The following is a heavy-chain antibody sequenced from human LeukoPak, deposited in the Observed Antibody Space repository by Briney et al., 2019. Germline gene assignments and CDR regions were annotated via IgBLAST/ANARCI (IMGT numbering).Heavy chain of an antibody. CDR1: GGSITGYY. CDR3: ARGNILTGYCFDF. Sequence: SETLSLTCAVYGGSITGYYWSWLRQTPGRGLEWVGEIHYTGATSYNPSLKSRATISTDTSKNQFSLRLSSVTAADTAVYYCARGNILTGYCFDFWGQGALVTVSS. D-gene: IGHD3-9*01. J-gene: IGHJ4*02. V-gene: IGHV4-34*01. CDR2: IHYTGAT.